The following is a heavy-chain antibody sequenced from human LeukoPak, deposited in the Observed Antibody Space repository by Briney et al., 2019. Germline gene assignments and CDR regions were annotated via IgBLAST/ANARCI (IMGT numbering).Heavy chain of an antibody. CDR2: INWNGGST. V-gene: IGHV3-20*04. J-gene: IGHJ4*02. CDR1: GFTFDGYG. D-gene: IGHD6-13*01. Sequence: GGSLRLSCAASGFTFDGYGMSWVRQAPGKGLELVSGINWNGGSTGYADSVKGRFTISRDNAKNSLYLQMNSLRAEDTALYYCAKGSSWHDFDYWGQGTLVTVSS. CDR3: AKGSSWHDFDY.